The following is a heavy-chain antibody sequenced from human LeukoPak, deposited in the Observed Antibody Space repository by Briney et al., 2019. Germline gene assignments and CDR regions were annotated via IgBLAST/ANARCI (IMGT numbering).Heavy chain of an antibody. V-gene: IGHV1-18*01. J-gene: IGHJ3*01. Sequence: ASVKVSCKASGYPFTSYGITWVRQAPGQGLEWRGWISTYTGDTNYAQKFQGRVTITADESTSTAYMELSSLRSEDTAVYYCARGDDAFDFWGQGTMVTVSS. CDR3: ARGDDAFDF. CDR1: GYPFTSYG. CDR2: ISTYTGDT.